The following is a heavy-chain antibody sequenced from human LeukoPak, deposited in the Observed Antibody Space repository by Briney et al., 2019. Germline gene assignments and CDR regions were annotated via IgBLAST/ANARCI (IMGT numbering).Heavy chain of an antibody. CDR1: GGSFSGYY. CDR2: INHSGST. J-gene: IGHJ4*02. CDR3: ASREAARIFDY. Sequence: SETLSLTCAVYGGSFSGYYWSWIRQPPGKGLEWIGEINHSGSTNYNPSLKSRVTISVDTSENQFSLKLSSVTAADTAVYYCASREAARIFDYWGQGTLVTVSS. V-gene: IGHV4-34*01. D-gene: IGHD6-6*01.